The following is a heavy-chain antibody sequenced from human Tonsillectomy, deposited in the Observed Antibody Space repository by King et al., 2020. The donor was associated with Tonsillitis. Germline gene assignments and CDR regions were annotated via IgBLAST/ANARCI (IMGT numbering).Heavy chain of an antibody. Sequence: LQLQESGPGLVKPSETLSLTCTVSGGSISSNSYYWGWIRQPPGKGLEWIGTMDYSGSAYSNPSLNSRATMSADTSKNPVSLKLSSVTAADTAMYYCAGRRNWNGPFDFWGQGTLVTVSS. J-gene: IGHJ4*02. V-gene: IGHV4-39*01. CDR1: GGSISSNSYY. CDR3: AGRRNWNGPFDF. CDR2: MDYSGSA. D-gene: IGHD3-3*01.